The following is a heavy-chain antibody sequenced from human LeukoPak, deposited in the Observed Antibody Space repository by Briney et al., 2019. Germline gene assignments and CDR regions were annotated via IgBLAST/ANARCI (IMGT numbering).Heavy chain of an antibody. D-gene: IGHD3-10*01. CDR3: AKTPAIMVRGVISRGGMDV. CDR2: ISGSGGST. J-gene: IGHJ6*02. V-gene: IGHV3-23*01. Sequence: GGSVGVSCAASGFTFSSYAMSWVRQAPGKGLEWVSAISGSGGSTYYADSLKGRFTISRDNSKNTLYLQMNSLRAEDTAVYYCAKTPAIMVRGVISRGGMDVWGQGTTVTVSS. CDR1: GFTFSSYA.